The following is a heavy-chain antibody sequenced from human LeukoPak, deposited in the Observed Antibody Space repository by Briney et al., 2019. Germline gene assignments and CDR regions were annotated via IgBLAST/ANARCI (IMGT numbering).Heavy chain of an antibody. Sequence: PSETLSLTCSVSDGSISSSDYYWGWVRQPPGKGLEWIATIYYSGSAYYNPSLKSRLSTSMDTSTNQFSLQLTSVTAADTAVYYCASRRGYYDTSGFYYWGQGTLVIVSS. D-gene: IGHD3-22*01. V-gene: IGHV4-39*07. CDR1: DGSISSSDYY. CDR2: IYYSGSA. J-gene: IGHJ4*02. CDR3: ASRRGYYDTSGFYY.